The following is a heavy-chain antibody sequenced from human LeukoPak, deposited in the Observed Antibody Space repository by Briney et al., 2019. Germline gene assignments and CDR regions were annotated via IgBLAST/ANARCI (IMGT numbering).Heavy chain of an antibody. Sequence: PGGSLRLSCAASGFSFYAYPMHWVRQAPGKGLEWVSLISGDGVKTYYADSVRGRFTISRDNSKDSLYLQMNSLRTEDTAMYYCVKGIDTLGTNAFDIWGQGTMVTVSS. CDR2: ISGDGVKT. CDR1: GFSFYAYP. D-gene: IGHD2-15*01. J-gene: IGHJ3*02. CDR3: VKGIDTLGTNAFDI. V-gene: IGHV3-43*02.